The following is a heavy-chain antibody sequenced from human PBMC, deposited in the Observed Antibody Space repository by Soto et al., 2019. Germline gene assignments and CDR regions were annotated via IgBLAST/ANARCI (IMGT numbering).Heavy chain of an antibody. CDR3: ARAKIVGATTSEDLDY. D-gene: IGHD1-26*01. V-gene: IGHV4-4*02. CDR2: IYHSGST. CDR1: GGSISSSNW. Sequence: SETLSLTCAVSGGSISSSNWWSWVRQPPGKGLEWIGEIYHSGSTNYNPSLKSRVTISVDKSKNQFSLKLSSVTAADTAVYYCARAKIVGATTSEDLDYWGQGTLVTVSS. J-gene: IGHJ4*02.